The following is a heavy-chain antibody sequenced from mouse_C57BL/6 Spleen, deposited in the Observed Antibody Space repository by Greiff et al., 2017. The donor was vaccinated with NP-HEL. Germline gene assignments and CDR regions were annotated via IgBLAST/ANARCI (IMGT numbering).Heavy chain of an antibody. Sequence: EVKLVESGGGLVKPGGSLKLSCAASGFTFSDYGMHWVRQAPEKGLEWVAYISSGSSTIYYADTVKGRFTISRDNAKNTLFLQMTSLRSEDTAMYYCARRNYGSSPQYFDVWGTGTTVTVSS. D-gene: IGHD1-1*01. CDR1: GFTFSDYG. CDR3: ARRNYGSSPQYFDV. CDR2: ISSGSSTI. V-gene: IGHV5-17*01. J-gene: IGHJ1*03.